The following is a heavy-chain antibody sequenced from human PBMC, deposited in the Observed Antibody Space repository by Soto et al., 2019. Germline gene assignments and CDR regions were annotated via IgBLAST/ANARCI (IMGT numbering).Heavy chain of an antibody. CDR2: INHSGRT. CDR3: ASPNDGFDI. Sequence: QVQLQQWGAGLLKPSETLSLTCAVYGGSFSGNYWSWIRQPPGKGLEWIGEINHSGRTNYTTSLKSRVIRSVDTSWNQFSLKLMSVPDAETAVYYCASPNDGFDIWGQGTMVTVS. CDR1: GGSFSGNY. J-gene: IGHJ3*02. V-gene: IGHV4-34*01.